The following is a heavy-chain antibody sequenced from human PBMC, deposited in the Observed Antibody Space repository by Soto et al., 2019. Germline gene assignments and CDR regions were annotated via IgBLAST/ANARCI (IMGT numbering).Heavy chain of an antibody. V-gene: IGHV1-3*01. Sequence: ASVKVSCKASGYTFTSYAMHWVRQAPGQRLEWMGWINAGNGNTKYSQKFQGRVTITRDTSASTAYMELSSLRSEDTAVYYCARGPITIFYYYGMDVWGQGTTVTVSS. D-gene: IGHD3-3*01. CDR2: INAGNGNT. CDR3: ARGPITIFYYYGMDV. CDR1: GYTFTSYA. J-gene: IGHJ6*02.